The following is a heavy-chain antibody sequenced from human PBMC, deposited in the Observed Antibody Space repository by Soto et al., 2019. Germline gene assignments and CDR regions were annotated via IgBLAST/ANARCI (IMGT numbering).Heavy chain of an antibody. CDR2: IYWDDDK. V-gene: IGHV2-5*02. D-gene: IGHD3-3*01. CDR3: AHRVLRTVFGLVTTTAIYFDF. Sequence: QITLNESGPTQVKPRQTLTLTCTFSGFSLTTSGVGVGWIRQSPGKAPEWLALIYWDDDKRYSPSLKSRLTITNDISKNQVVLTMADLDPADTATYYCAHRVLRTVFGLVTTTAIYFDFWGQGTPVAVSS. CDR1: GFSLTTSGVG. J-gene: IGHJ4*02.